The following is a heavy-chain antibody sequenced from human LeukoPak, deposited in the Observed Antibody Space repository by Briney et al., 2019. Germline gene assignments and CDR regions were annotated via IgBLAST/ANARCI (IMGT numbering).Heavy chain of an antibody. CDR1: GFTFSSYW. CDR2: IKQDGSEK. Sequence: GGSLRLSCAASGFTFSSYWMSWVRQAPGKGLEWVANIKQDGSEKYYVDSVKGRFTISRDNAKDSLFLQLSSLKAEDKAVYYCAREGQRIFDYWGQGTLVTVSS. J-gene: IGHJ4*02. CDR3: AREGQRIFDY. V-gene: IGHV3-7*01.